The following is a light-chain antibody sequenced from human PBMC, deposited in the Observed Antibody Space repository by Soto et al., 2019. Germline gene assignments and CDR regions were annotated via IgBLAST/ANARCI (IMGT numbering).Light chain of an antibody. Sequence: ELVLTQSPGTLSLSPGERATLSCRASQTVNSNYLAWYQQIPGQAPRLLISGASGRATGTPDRFSGSASGTDFTLTISRLEPADFAVYYCQQYGSSPLTFGGGTKVDIK. CDR2: GAS. J-gene: IGKJ4*01. V-gene: IGKV3-20*01. CDR1: QTVNSNY. CDR3: QQYGSSPLT.